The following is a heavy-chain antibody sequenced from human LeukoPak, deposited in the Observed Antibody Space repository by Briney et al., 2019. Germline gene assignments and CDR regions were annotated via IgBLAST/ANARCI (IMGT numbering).Heavy chain of an antibody. CDR2: ISWNSGSI. D-gene: IGHD2-2*01. Sequence: GGSLRLSCAASGFTFDDYAMHWVRQAPGKGLEWVSGISWNSGSIGYADSVKGRFTISRDNAKNSLYLQMNSLRAEDTAVYYCARANLPSAAITGDFDYWGQGTLVTVSS. V-gene: IGHV3-9*01. J-gene: IGHJ4*02. CDR1: GFTFDDYA. CDR3: ARANLPSAAITGDFDY.